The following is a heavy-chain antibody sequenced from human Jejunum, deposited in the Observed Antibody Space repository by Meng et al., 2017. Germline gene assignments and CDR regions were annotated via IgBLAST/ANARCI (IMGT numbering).Heavy chain of an antibody. Sequence: GESLKISCAASGFTFSNHAMYWVRQAPGKGLEWVAVISNDETIKDYGDSVKGRFTISRDNSRNMVYLQMNSLRVDDTAMYYCASRPGGSSSWQLGALDYWGQGTRVTVSS. D-gene: IGHD2-2*01. CDR3: ASRPGGSSSWQLGALDY. CDR2: ISNDETIK. J-gene: IGHJ4*02. CDR1: GFTFSNHA. V-gene: IGHV3-30*16.